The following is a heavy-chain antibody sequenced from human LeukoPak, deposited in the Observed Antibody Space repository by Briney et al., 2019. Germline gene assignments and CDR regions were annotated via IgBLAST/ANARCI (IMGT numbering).Heavy chain of an antibody. J-gene: IGHJ4*02. Sequence: GGSLRLSCAASGFTFSSHAMHWVRQAPGKGLEWVAVISYDGSNKYYADSVKGRFTISRDNSKSTLYLQMNSLRAEDTAVYYCAREEGASGGSAFDYWGQGTLVTVSS. CDR1: GFTFSSHA. CDR2: ISYDGSNK. V-gene: IGHV3-30-3*01. CDR3: AREEGASGGSAFDY. D-gene: IGHD2-15*01.